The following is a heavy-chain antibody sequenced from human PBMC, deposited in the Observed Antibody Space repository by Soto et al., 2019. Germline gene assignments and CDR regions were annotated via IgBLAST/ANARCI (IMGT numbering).Heavy chain of an antibody. Sequence: SQTLSLTCAISGDSVSSNSAAWNWIRQSPSRGLEWLGRTYYRSKWYNDYAVSVKSRITIKPDTSNNQFSLQLNSVTPEDTAVYYCARASSSGFGPHDAFDIWGQGTMVTVSS. D-gene: IGHD3-16*01. V-gene: IGHV6-1*01. CDR2: TYYRSKWYN. CDR3: ARASSSGFGPHDAFDI. J-gene: IGHJ3*02. CDR1: GDSVSSNSAA.